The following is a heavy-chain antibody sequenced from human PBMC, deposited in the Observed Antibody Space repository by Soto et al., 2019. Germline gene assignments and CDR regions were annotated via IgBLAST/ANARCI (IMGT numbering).Heavy chain of an antibody. CDR3: ASQDYDKSVYYLDP. J-gene: IGHJ5*02. Sequence: PSETLSLTCTVSGGSVSSQYWSWIRQPAGKGLEWIGRIYNGGIPLVHPSLESRVALSLDTSKNQFSLTLSSVTAADTAIYYWASQDYDKSVYYLDPWGQGTLVTVSS. D-gene: IGHD3-22*01. CDR1: GGSVSSQY. CDR2: IYNGGIP. V-gene: IGHV4-4*07.